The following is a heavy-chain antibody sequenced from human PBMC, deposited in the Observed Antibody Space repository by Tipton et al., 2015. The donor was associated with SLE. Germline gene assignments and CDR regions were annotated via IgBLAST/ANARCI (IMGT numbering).Heavy chain of an antibody. V-gene: IGHV3-72*01. D-gene: IGHD2-15*01. CDR1: GFTFSDHY. CDR2: TRNKANSYTT. Sequence: SLRLSCAASGFTFSDHYMDWVRQAPGKGLEWVGRTRNKANSYTTEYAASGKGRFTISRDDSKNSLYLQMNSLKTEDTAVYYCASSSDYWGQGTLVTVSS. J-gene: IGHJ4*02. CDR3: ASSSDY.